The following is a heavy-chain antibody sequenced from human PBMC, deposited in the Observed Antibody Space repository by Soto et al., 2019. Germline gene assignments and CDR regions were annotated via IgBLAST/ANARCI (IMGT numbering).Heavy chain of an antibody. V-gene: IGHV4-61*01. Sequence: SETLSLTCTVSGGSVSSDTHYWSWIRQPPGKRPEWIGFIYSSGSTNYNPSLKSRVTMSVDTSKNQFSLKLRSVIVADTAVYHCARFVRSCSGTTCYTRADVWGQGTTVTVSS. J-gene: IGHJ6*02. CDR3: ARFVRSCSGTTCYTRADV. D-gene: IGHD2-2*02. CDR2: IYSSGST. CDR1: GGSVSSDTHY.